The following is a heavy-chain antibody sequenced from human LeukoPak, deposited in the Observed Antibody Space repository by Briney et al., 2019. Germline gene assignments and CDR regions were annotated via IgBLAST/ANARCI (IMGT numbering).Heavy chain of an antibody. D-gene: IGHD6-13*01. Sequence: SETLSLTCIVSGGSISSYYWSWIRQRPGKGLEWVGYIYYSGSTNYNPSLKSRVTISVDTSKNQFSLKLSSVTAADTAVYYCARGLMMAVAGRGEFHYWGQGTLVTVSS. V-gene: IGHV4-59*01. CDR3: ARGLMMAVAGRGEFHY. CDR1: GGSISSYY. CDR2: IYYSGST. J-gene: IGHJ4*02.